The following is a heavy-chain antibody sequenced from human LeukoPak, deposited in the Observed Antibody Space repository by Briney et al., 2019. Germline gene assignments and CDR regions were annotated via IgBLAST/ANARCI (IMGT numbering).Heavy chain of an antibody. CDR1: GFTFSSYA. Sequence: GGSLRLSCAASGFTFSSYAMSWVRQAPGKGLEWVSAISGSGGSTYYADSVKGRFTISRDNSKNTLYLQMNSLRAEDTAIYYCAKGYFGGTDGSYSTTWGQGTLVTVSS. CDR2: ISGSGGST. D-gene: IGHD1-26*01. CDR3: AKGYFGGTDGSYSTT. J-gene: IGHJ5*02. V-gene: IGHV3-23*01.